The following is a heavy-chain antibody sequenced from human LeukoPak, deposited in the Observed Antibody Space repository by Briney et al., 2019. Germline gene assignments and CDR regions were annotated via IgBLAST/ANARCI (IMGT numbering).Heavy chain of an antibody. Sequence: NTSETLSLTCTVSGGSISSSSYYWGWIRQPPGKGLEWIGSIYYSGSTFYNPSLKSRVTVSEDTSKNQFSLKLSSVTAADTAVFYCARTYCSSTTCPFDYWGQGTLVTVSS. CDR3: ARTYCSSTTCPFDY. CDR1: GGSISSSSYY. D-gene: IGHD2-2*01. CDR2: IYYSGST. V-gene: IGHV4-39*07. J-gene: IGHJ4*02.